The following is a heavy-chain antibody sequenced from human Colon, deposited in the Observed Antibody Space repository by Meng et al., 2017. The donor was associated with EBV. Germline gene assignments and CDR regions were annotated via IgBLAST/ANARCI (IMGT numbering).Heavy chain of an antibody. J-gene: IGHJ4*02. Sequence: QVGLQGAGPGLLRPSGTLSLTCAVSCCPISSSNWWSWVRQPPGKGLGWIGEINHSGSTNYNPSLKSRVTISVDKSKNQFSLKLSSVTAADTAVYYCARVVTALWGYYFDYWGQGTLVTVSS. CDR1: CCPISSSNW. V-gene: IGHV4-4*02. CDR2: INHSGST. CDR3: ARVVTALWGYYFDY. D-gene: IGHD2-21*02.